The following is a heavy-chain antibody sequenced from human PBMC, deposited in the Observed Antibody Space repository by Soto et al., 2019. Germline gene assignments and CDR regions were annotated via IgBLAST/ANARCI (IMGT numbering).Heavy chain of an antibody. CDR1: GGSISSYY. V-gene: IGHV4-59*01. CDR3: ARDHDSSGWYGELDY. Sequence: LSLTCTVSGGSISSYYWSWIRQPPGKGLEWIGDIYYSGSTNYNPSLKSRVTISVDTSKNQFSLKLSSVTAADTAVYYCARDHDSSGWYGELDYWGQGTLVTVSS. D-gene: IGHD6-19*01. CDR2: IYYSGST. J-gene: IGHJ4*02.